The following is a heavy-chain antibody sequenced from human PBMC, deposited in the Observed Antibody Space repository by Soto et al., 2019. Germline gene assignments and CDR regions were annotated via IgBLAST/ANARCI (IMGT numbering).Heavy chain of an antibody. V-gene: IGHV4-59*01. J-gene: IGHJ6*02. Sequence: PSETLSLTCTVSGGSISSYYWSWIRQPPGKGLEWIGYIYYSGSTNYNPSLKSRVTISVDTSKNQFSLKLSSVTTADTAVYYCARVDIVVVPAANTKPNLYYYGLDVWGQGTTVTFSS. D-gene: IGHD2-2*01. CDR2: IYYSGST. CDR1: GGSISSYY. CDR3: ARVDIVVVPAANTKPNLYYYGLDV.